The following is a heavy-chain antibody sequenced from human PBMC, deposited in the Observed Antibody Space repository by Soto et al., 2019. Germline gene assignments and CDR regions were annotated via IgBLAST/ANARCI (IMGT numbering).Heavy chain of an antibody. CDR2: IHHSGST. D-gene: IGHD2-15*01. CDR3: ASPGYCSDGTCYPDY. CDR1: GWSLSGSY. V-gene: IGHV4-34*01. Sequence: PSETLSLTCAVYGWSLSGSYWSWIRQPPGTGLEWIGEIHHSGSTYYNPSLKSRVTLSVDTSKNQFSLKLNSVTAADTAVYYCASPGYCSDGTCYPDYWGQGTLVTVSS. J-gene: IGHJ4*02.